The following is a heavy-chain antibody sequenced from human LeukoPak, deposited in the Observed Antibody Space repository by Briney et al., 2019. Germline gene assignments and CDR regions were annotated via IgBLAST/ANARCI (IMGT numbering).Heavy chain of an antibody. J-gene: IGHJ4*02. CDR3: ARLRLEVQLWLRYDY. D-gene: IGHD5-18*01. CDR2: IYYSGST. Sequence: SETLSLTCTVSGGSISSYYWSWIRQPPGKGLEWIGYIYYSGSTNYKPSVKSRVTISVDTSKNQFSLKLSSVTAADTAVYYCARLRLEVQLWLRYDYWGQGTLVTVSS. V-gene: IGHV4-59*12. CDR1: GGSISSYY.